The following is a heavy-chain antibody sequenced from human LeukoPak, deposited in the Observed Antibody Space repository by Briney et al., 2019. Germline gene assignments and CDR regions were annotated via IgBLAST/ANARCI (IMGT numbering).Heavy chain of an antibody. Sequence: GASVKVSCKASGGTFISYAISWVRQAPGQGLEWMGGIIPIFGTANYAQKFQGRVTITTDESTSTAYMELSSLRSEDTAVYYCARDRAFGVGAIGDYWGQGTLVTVSS. J-gene: IGHJ4*02. CDR3: ARDRAFGVGAIGDY. CDR2: IIPIFGTA. D-gene: IGHD1-26*01. CDR1: GGTFISYA. V-gene: IGHV1-69*05.